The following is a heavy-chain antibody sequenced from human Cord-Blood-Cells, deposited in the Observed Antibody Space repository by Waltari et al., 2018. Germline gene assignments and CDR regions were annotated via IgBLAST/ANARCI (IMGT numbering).Heavy chain of an antibody. D-gene: IGHD3-22*01. J-gene: IGHJ4*02. CDR2: ISYGGSNK. Sequence: AVISYGGSNKYYADSVKGRFTISRDNSKNTLYLQMNSLRAEDTAVYYCARTPNYYDSSGYYRPLFDYWGQGTLVTVSS. CDR3: ARTPNYYDSSGYYRPLFDY. V-gene: IGHV3-30*01.